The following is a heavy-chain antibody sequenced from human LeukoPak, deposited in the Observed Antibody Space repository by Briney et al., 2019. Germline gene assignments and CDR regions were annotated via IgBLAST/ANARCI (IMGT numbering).Heavy chain of an antibody. CDR2: IWYDGSNK. Sequence: GGSLRLSCAASGFTFSSYGMHWVRQAPGKGLEWGAVIWYDGSNKYYADSVKGRFTISRDNSKNTLYLEMNSLRADDTAVYYCARGPHVVMVTALDYWGQGTLVTVSS. J-gene: IGHJ4*02. CDR1: GFTFSSYG. V-gene: IGHV3-33*01. CDR3: ARGPHVVMVTALDY. D-gene: IGHD2-21*02.